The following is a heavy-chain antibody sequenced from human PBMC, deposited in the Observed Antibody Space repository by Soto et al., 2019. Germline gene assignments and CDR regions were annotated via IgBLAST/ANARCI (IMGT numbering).Heavy chain of an antibody. CDR2: ISYDGSNK. J-gene: IGHJ4*02. D-gene: IGHD6-13*01. Sequence: HPVGSLRLSCAASGFTFSSYGMHWVRQAPGKGLEWVAVISYDGSNKYYADSVKGRFTISRDNSKNTLYLQMNSLRAEDTAVYYCAKIAAAQPDYWGQGTLVTVSS. V-gene: IGHV3-30*18. CDR1: GFTFSSYG. CDR3: AKIAAAQPDY.